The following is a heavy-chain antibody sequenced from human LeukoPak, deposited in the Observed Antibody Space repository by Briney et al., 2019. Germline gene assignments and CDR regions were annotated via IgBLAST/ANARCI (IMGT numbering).Heavy chain of an antibody. CDR2: INHSGST. CDR3: ARVGYSSSSGY. V-gene: IGHV4-34*01. J-gene: IGHJ4*02. Sequence: PSETLSLTCAVYGGSFSGYYWSCIRQPPGKGLEWIGEINHSGSTNYNPSLKSRVTISVDTSKNQFSLKLSSVTAADTAVYYCARVGYSSSSGYWGQGTLVTVSS. CDR1: GGSFSGYY. D-gene: IGHD6-13*01.